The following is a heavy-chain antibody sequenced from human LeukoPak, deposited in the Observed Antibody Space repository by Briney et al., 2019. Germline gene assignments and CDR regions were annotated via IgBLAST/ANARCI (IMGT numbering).Heavy chain of an antibody. Sequence: ASVKVSCKASGYTFTSYDINWVRQATGQGLEWMGWMNPISGNTGYAQKFQGRVTMIRSTSISTAYMELSSLRSEDTAVYYCARGGGYSYGPTVAYYYGMDVWGQGTTVTVSS. CDR1: GYTFTSYD. D-gene: IGHD5-18*01. J-gene: IGHJ6*02. V-gene: IGHV1-8*01. CDR3: ARGGGYSYGPTVAYYYGMDV. CDR2: MNPISGNT.